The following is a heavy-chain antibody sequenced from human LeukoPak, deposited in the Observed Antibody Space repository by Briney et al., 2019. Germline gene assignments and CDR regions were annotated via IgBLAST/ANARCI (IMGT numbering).Heavy chain of an antibody. CDR1: GYTFTSYD. J-gene: IGHJ5*02. D-gene: IGHD3-16*02. V-gene: IGHV1-8*01. CDR2: MNPNSGNT. Sequence: ASVKVSCKASGYTFTSYDINWVRQATGQGLEWMGWMNPNSGNTGYAQKFQGRVTMTRNTSISTAYMELSSLRSEDTAVYYCARHLGVVWGSYRYRGNWFDPWGQGTLVTVSS. CDR3: ARHLGVVWGSYRYRGNWFDP.